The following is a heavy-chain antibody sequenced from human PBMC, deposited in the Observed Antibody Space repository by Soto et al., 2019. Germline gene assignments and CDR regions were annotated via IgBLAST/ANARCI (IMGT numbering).Heavy chain of an antibody. V-gene: IGHV4-4*07. CDR1: GGSISSYY. Sequence: QVQLQESGPGLVKPSETLSLTCTVSGGSISSYYWSWIRQPAGKGLEWIGRIYTSGSTNYNPSLKSRVTMSVDTSKNQFSLKLSSVTAADTAVYYCARDDSSWLEYYYGMDVWGQGTTVTVSS. CDR2: IYTSGST. D-gene: IGHD6-13*01. J-gene: IGHJ6*02. CDR3: ARDDSSWLEYYYGMDV.